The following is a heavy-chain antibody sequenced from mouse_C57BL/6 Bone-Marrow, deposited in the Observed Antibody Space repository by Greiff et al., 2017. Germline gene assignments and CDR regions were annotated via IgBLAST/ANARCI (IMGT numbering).Heavy chain of an antibody. CDR2: IYPTSGRT. CDR3: ARSGPLGRSFDE. V-gene: IGHV1-55*01. D-gene: IGHD4-1*01. Sequence: QVQLQQPGAELVKPGASVKMSCKASGYTFTSYWIPWVKQRPGQGLEWIGDIYPTSGRTNYNEKFKSKAILTVDTSSNTAYMQRSSLTSEDSAVFYVARSGPLGRSFDEWGQGTALTVSS. CDR1: GYTFTSYW. J-gene: IGHJ2*01.